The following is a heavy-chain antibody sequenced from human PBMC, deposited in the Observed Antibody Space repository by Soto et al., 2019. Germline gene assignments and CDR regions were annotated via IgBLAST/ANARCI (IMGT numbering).Heavy chain of an antibody. J-gene: IGHJ4*02. CDR3: ARRGSSTVKGLFDY. CDR2: IYYSGST. Sequence: QLQLQESGPGLVKPSETLSLTCTVSGGSISSSSYYWGWIRQPPGKGLEWIGSIYYSGSTYYNPSLKSRVTISVDTSRNQFSLKMSSVTAADTAVYYCARRGSSTVKGLFDYWGQGTLVTVSS. V-gene: IGHV4-39*01. D-gene: IGHD4-17*01. CDR1: GGSISSSSYY.